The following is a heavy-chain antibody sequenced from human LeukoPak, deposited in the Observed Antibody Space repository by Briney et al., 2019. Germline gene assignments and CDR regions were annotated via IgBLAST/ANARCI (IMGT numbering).Heavy chain of an antibody. CDR3: ARHLGQFSLGTSYFDY. CDR2: IWHDGSQR. J-gene: IGHJ4*02. CDR1: GFSFSIHG. V-gene: IGHV3-33*01. D-gene: IGHD3-16*01. Sequence: GGSLRLSCAASGFSFSIHGFHWVRQAPGKGLEWVAVIWHDGSQRYYADSVKGRFTVSRDDSKNTLYLQMNSLRAEDTAVYYCARHLGQFSLGTSYFDYWGQGTLVTVSS.